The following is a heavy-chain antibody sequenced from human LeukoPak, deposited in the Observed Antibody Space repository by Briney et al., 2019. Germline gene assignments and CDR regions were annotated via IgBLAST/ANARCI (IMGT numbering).Heavy chain of an antibody. J-gene: IGHJ4*02. D-gene: IGHD3-10*01. V-gene: IGHV4-39*01. CDR3: ARQETMVQGVIIPYYFDY. Sequence: PSETLSLTCTVSGGSISSSSYYWGWIRQPPGKGLEWIGSIYYSGSTYYNPSLKSRVTISVDTSKNQFSLKLSSVTAADTAVYYCARQETMVQGVIIPYYFDYWGQGTLVTVSS. CDR2: IYYSGST. CDR1: GGSISSSSYY.